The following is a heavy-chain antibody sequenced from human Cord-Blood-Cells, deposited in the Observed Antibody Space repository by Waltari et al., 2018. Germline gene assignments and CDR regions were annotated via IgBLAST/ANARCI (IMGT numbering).Heavy chain of an antibody. Sequence: QVQLQQWGAGLLKPSETLSLTCAVYGGSFSGYYWSWIRQPPGKGLEWSGEINHSGSTNYNPSLKSRVTISVDTSKNQFSLKLSSVTAADTAVYYCARARGRDFDYWGQGTLVTVSS. D-gene: IGHD2-15*01. J-gene: IGHJ4*02. CDR2: INHSGST. CDR1: GGSFSGYY. V-gene: IGHV4-34*01. CDR3: ARARGRDFDY.